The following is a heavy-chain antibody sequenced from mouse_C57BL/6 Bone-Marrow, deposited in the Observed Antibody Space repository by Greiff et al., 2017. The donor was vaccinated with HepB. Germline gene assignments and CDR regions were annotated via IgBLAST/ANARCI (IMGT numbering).Heavy chain of an antibody. V-gene: IGHV14-4*01. J-gene: IGHJ3*01. CDR2: IDPENGDT. CDR3: TTFYYEAY. D-gene: IGHD2-4*01. Sequence: VHVKQSGAELVRPGASVKLSCTASGFNIKDDYMHWVKQRPEQGLEWIGWIDPENGDTEYASKFQGKATITADTSSNTAYLQLSSLTSEDTAVYYCTTFYYEAYWGQGTLVTVSA. CDR1: GFNIKDDY.